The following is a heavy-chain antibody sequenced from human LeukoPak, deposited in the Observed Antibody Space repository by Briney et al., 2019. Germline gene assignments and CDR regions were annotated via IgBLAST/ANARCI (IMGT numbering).Heavy chain of an antibody. D-gene: IGHD2-21*02. CDR1: GGSISSYY. CDR3: ARAPPLAYCGGDCYFGA. V-gene: IGHV4-59*12. Sequence: PSETLSLTCTVSGGSISSYYWSWIRQPPGKGLEWIGYIYYSGSINYNPSLKSRVTISVDTSKNQFSLKLSSVTAADTAVYYCARAPPLAYCGGDCYFGAWGQGTLVTVSS. J-gene: IGHJ5*02. CDR2: IYYSGSI.